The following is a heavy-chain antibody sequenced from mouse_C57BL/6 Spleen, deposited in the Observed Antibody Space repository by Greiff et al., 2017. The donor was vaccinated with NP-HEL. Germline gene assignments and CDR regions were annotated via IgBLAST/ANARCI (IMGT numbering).Heavy chain of an antibody. CDR2: IDPSDSET. CDR3: ARYYDYPGFAY. D-gene: IGHD2-4*01. Sequence: QVQLQQPGAELVRPGSSVKLSCKASGYTFTSYWMHWVKQRPIQGLEWIGNIDPSDSETHYNQKFKDKATLTVDKSSSTAYMQLSSLTSEDSAVYYCARYYDYPGFAYWGQGTLVTVSA. J-gene: IGHJ3*01. V-gene: IGHV1-52*01. CDR1: GYTFTSYW.